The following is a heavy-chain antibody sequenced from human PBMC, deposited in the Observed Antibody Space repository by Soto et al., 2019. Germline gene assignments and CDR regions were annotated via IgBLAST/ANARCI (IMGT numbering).Heavy chain of an antibody. CDR2: IIPMFGAP. D-gene: IGHD5-12*01. CDR1: GGSFSRYA. J-gene: IGHJ6*02. CDR3: ARRDGYNSDHYYGMDV. V-gene: IGHV1-69*01. Sequence: QVQLVQSGAEVKKPGSSVKLSCKASGGSFSRYAVSWVRQAPGQGLEWMGGIIPMFGAPNYAQKFQGRVTITADASTRTVYMKLSSLRSEDTAVYYCARRDGYNSDHYYGMDVWGQGTTVTVSS.